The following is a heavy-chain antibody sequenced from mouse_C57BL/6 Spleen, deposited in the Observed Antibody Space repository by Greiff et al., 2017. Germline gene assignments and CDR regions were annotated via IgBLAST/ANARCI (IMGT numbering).Heavy chain of an antibody. CDR3: ARYTTTVGGFDY. CDR2: IRNKANGYTT. J-gene: IGHJ2*01. D-gene: IGHD1-1*01. V-gene: IGHV7-3*01. Sequence: EVQLVESGGGLVQPGGSLSLSCAASGFTFTDYYMSWVRQPPGKALEWLGFIRNKANGYTTEYSASVKGRFTISRDNSQSILYLQMNALRAEDSATYYGARYTTTVGGFDYWGQGTTLTVSS. CDR1: GFTFTDYY.